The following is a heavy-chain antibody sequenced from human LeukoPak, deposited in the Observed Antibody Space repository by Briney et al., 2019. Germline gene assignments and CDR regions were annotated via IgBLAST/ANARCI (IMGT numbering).Heavy chain of an antibody. CDR3: ARLLGYCSSTSCYYAFDI. Sequence: GXXLRLSCAASGFTFSSYSMNWVRQAPGKGLEWVSSISSSSSYIYYADSVKGGFTISRDNDKNSLYLQMNRLRAEDTAVYYCARLLGYCSSTSCYYAFDIWGQGTMVTVSS. CDR1: GFTFSSYS. V-gene: IGHV3-21*01. J-gene: IGHJ3*02. CDR2: ISSSSSYI. D-gene: IGHD2-2*01.